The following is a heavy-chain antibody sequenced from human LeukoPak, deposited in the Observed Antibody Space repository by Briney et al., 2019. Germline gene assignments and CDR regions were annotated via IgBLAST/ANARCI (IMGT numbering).Heavy chain of an antibody. D-gene: IGHD3-22*01. CDR3: ARDTGYYDSSGYYRGYYYYGMDV. CDR1: GGSISSGSYY. V-gene: IGHV4-61*02. J-gene: IGHJ6*02. Sequence: SQTLSLTCTVSGGSISSGSYYWSWIRQPAGKGLEWIGRIYTSGSTNYNPSPKSRVTISVDTSKNQFSLKLSSMTAADTAVYYCARDTGYYDSSGYYRGYYYYGMDVWGQGTAVTVSS. CDR2: IYTSGST.